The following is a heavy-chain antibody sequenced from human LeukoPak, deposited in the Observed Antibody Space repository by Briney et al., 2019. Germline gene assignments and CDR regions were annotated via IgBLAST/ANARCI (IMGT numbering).Heavy chain of an antibody. J-gene: IGHJ4*02. CDR3: ARSRGVVPAAIYSGY. Sequence: GRSLRLSCAASGFTFSSYGMHWVRQASGKGLEWVAVIWYDGSNKYYADSVKGRFTISRDNSKNTLYLQMNSLRAEDTAVYYCARSRGVVPAAIYSGYWGQGTLVTVSS. CDR1: GFTFSSYG. CDR2: IWYDGSNK. D-gene: IGHD2-2*01. V-gene: IGHV3-33*01.